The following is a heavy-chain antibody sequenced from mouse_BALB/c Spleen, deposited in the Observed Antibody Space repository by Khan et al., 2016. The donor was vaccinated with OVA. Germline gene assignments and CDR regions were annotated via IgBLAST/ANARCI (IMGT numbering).Heavy chain of an antibody. Sequence: EVELVESGGGLVKPGGSLKLSCAASGFTFSNYAMSWVSQSPEKRLEWVASIGSGYSAYYLDTVKVRFTISRDNARNILYLQMSSMRTEDTAMYYWGRDYLSTCWGQGVLVTVSA. D-gene: IGHD1-1*01. J-gene: IGHJ3*01. V-gene: IGHV5-6-5*01. CDR2: IGSGYSA. CDR1: GFTFSNYA. CDR3: GRDYLSTC.